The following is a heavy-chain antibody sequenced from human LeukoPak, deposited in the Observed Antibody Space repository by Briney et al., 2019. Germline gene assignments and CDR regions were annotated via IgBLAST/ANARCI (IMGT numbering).Heavy chain of an antibody. CDR3: ARGTHISSAGWFDP. D-gene: IGHD6-6*01. Sequence: PSETLSLTCAVYGGSFSGYYWSWIRQPPGKGPEWIGEINHSGSTNYNPSLKSRVTISVDTSKNQFSLKLSSVTAADTAVYYCARGTHISSAGWFDPWGQGTLVTVSS. V-gene: IGHV4-34*01. CDR1: GGSFSGYY. CDR2: INHSGST. J-gene: IGHJ5*02.